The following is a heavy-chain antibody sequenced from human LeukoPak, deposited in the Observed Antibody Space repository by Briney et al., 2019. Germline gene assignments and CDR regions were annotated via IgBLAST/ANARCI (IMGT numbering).Heavy chain of an antibody. CDR2: IDPDSGVT. CDR3: ARDQARTTTWYLYMNF. D-gene: IGHD3/OR15-3a*01. J-gene: IGHJ4*02. CDR1: GYTFTGYY. Sequence: ASVKVSCKASGYTFTGYYIHWVRQAPGQELEWMGRIDPDSGVTNSAQKFQARVTMTRDTSITTAYMELSGLRSDDTAVYYCARDQARTTTWYLYMNFWGQGTLVTVSS. V-gene: IGHV1-2*06.